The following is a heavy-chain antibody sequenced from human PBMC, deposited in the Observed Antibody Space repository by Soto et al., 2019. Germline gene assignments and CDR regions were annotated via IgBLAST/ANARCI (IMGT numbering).Heavy chain of an antibody. J-gene: IGHJ6*02. CDR2: IYYSGST. CDR3: ASHDYARYGMDV. D-gene: IGHD3-16*01. V-gene: IGHV4-30-4*01. CDR1: GGSISSGGYY. Sequence: QLQLQESGPGLVKPSQTLSLTCTVSGGSISSGGYYWSWIRQPPGKGLEWIGCIYYSGSTYYNPYLKSRVSISVDTSKNQFYLKLSSVTAADTAVYYCASHDYARYGMDVWGRGTTVTVSS.